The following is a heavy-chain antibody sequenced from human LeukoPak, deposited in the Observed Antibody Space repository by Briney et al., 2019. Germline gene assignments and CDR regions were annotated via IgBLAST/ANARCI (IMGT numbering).Heavy chain of an antibody. V-gene: IGHV4-39*01. CDR2: IYYSGST. CDR1: GGSISSSSYY. J-gene: IGHJ4*02. Sequence: SETLSLTCTVSGGSISSSSYYWGWIRQPPGKGLEWIGSIYYSGSTYYNPSLKSRVTISVDTSKNQFSLKLSSVTAADTAVYYCATHGLLRPVFDYWGQGTLVTVSS. D-gene: IGHD3-22*01. CDR3: ATHGLLRPVFDY.